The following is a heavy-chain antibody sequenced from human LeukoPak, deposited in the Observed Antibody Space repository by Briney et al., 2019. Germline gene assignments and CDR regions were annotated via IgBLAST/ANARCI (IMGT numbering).Heavy chain of an antibody. CDR3: SRGPHDYGPFDC. V-gene: IGHV3-53*01. J-gene: IGHJ4*02. Sequence: PGGSLRLSCAASGFTVSTNYMIWVRQAPGKGLKGVSVIFSGGSSYYADSVRGRFTISRDNSENTLYLQMNSLRAEDTAVYYCSRGPHDYGPFDCWGQGTLVTVSS. CDR2: IFSGGSS. D-gene: IGHD4-17*01. CDR1: GFTVSTNY.